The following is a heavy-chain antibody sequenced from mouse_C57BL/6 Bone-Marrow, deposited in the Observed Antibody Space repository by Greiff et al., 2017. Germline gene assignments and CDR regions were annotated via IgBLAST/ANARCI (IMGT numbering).Heavy chain of an antibody. CDR2: ISSGSSAI. Sequence: EVKLVESGGGLVKPGGSLKLSCAASGFTFSDYGMHWVRQAPEKGLGWVAYISSGSSAIYYADTVKGRFTISRDTAKNTLLLQMTSRRSEDTAMYDCARNNGSRFRYFDVWGTGTTVTVSS. V-gene: IGHV5-17*01. D-gene: IGHD1-1*01. J-gene: IGHJ1*03. CDR3: ARNNGSRFRYFDV. CDR1: GFTFSDYG.